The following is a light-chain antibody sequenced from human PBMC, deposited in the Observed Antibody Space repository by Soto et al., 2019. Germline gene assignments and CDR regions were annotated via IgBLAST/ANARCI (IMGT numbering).Light chain of an antibody. J-gene: IGKJ3*01. Sequence: DIQMTQSPSSLSASVGDRVTITCQASHDISKFLNWYQHKPGKAPKLLIYDASNLETGVPSRFSGRGSGPDFTFTISSLRPEDIATYYCQQYDTLPFTFGPGTKVDIK. CDR3: QQYDTLPFT. V-gene: IGKV1-33*01. CDR1: HDISKF. CDR2: DAS.